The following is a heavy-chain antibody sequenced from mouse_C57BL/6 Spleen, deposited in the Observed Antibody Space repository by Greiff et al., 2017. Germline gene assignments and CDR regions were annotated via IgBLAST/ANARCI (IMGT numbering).Heavy chain of an antibody. Sequence: QVQLKQPGAELVRPGSSVKLSCKASGYTFTSYWMHWVKQRPIQGLEWIGNIDPSDSETHYNQKFKDKATLTVDKSSSTAYMQLSSLTSEDSAVYYCARHYGSSYIAMDYWGQGTSVTVS. CDR1: GYTFTSYW. CDR2: IDPSDSET. J-gene: IGHJ4*01. D-gene: IGHD1-1*01. V-gene: IGHV1-52*01. CDR3: ARHYGSSYIAMDY.